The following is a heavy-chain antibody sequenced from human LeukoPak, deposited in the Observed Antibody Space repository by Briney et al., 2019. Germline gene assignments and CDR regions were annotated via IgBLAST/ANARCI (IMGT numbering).Heavy chain of an antibody. J-gene: IGHJ3*02. CDR3: TRDVARRRTTSDAFDI. V-gene: IGHV3-49*03. CDR1: GFTFGDYA. D-gene: IGHD4-11*01. Sequence: PGRSLRLSCTASGFTFGDYAMSWFRQAPGKGLEWVGFIRSKAYGGTTEYAASVKGRFTISRDDSKSIAYLQMNSLKTEDTAVYYCTRDVARRRTTSDAFDIWGQGTMVTVSS. CDR2: IRSKAYGGTT.